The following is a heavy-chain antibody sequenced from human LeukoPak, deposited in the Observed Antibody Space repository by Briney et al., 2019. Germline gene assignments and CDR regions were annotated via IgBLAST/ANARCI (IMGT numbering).Heavy chain of an antibody. CDR2: IYYSGST. J-gene: IGHJ6*02. CDR3: ARDRGLYSSGWSVYGMDV. V-gene: IGHV4-31*03. Sequence: SETLSLTCTVSGFSISSGGYYWGWIRQHPGKGLEWIGYIYYSGSTYYNPSLKSRVTISVDTSKNQFSLKLSSVTAADTAVYYCARDRGLYSSGWSVYGMDVWGQGTTVTVSS. D-gene: IGHD6-19*01. CDR1: GFSISSGGYY.